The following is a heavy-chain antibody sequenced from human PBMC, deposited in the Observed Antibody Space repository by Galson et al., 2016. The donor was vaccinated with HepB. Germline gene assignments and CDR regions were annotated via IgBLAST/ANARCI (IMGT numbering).Heavy chain of an antibody. CDR3: VRGGSSPWLSIHDY. Sequence: SVKVSCKASGYSFTTYGITWVRQAPGQGLQWMGWISGFSGNTKYAEKVQGRLTMTTDTSTSTAYMDLRSLRSDDTAIYYCVRGGSSPWLSIHDYWGQGTLVTVSS. D-gene: IGHD6-19*01. CDR2: ISGFSGNT. V-gene: IGHV1-18*04. J-gene: IGHJ4*01. CDR1: GYSFTTYG.